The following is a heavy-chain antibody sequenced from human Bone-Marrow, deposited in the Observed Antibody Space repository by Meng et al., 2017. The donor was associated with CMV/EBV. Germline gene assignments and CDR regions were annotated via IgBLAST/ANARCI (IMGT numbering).Heavy chain of an antibody. Sequence: SVKVSCKTSEATFKSYAINWVRLSPGQGLEWMGGIIPMFKTPTYAQNFQGRITITTDEFTSTAYMELRGLRSDDTALYFCARDRNMFDTVTYIYHDYAMDVWGQGTTVTVSS. CDR3: ARDRNMFDTVTYIYHDYAMDV. V-gene: IGHV1-69*05. CDR2: IIPMFKTP. D-gene: IGHD4-17*01. J-gene: IGHJ6*02. CDR1: EATFKSYA.